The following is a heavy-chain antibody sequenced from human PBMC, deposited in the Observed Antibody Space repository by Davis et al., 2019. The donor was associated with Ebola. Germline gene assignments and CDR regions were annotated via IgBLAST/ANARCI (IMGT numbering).Heavy chain of an antibody. CDR3: ARVDYSSSGRRGYYFDY. CDR2: IYYSGRT. Sequence: MPSETLSLTCTVSGGSINNYYWNWIRQSPEKGLEWIGYIYYSGRTSYNPSLKSRVTISLDKSKSQFSLMLKSVIAADTAVYYCARVDYSSSGRRGYYFDYWGQGTLVTVSP. D-gene: IGHD4-11*01. J-gene: IGHJ4*02. V-gene: IGHV4-59*01. CDR1: GGSINNYY.